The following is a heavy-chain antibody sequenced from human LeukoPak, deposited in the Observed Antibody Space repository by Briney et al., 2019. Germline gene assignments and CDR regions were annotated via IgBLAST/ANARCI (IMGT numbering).Heavy chain of an antibody. CDR3: ARGPLAFRRVAGIFS. Sequence: SETLSLTCAVSGGSFNGYSYTWIRQPPGKGLEWIGEIIHSGGTSYNPSLKSRLTISVDTSRKQFSLKLTSVTAADTALYFCARGPLAFRRVAGIFSWGRGTQVSVSS. CDR2: IIHSGGT. CDR1: GGSFNGYS. D-gene: IGHD6-19*01. J-gene: IGHJ5*02. V-gene: IGHV4-34*01.